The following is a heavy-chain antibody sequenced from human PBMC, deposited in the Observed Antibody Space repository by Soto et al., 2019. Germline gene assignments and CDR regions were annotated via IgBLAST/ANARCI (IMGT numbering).Heavy chain of an antibody. V-gene: IGHV3-23*01. CDR3: AKSRDILSGYPSYYSYGMDV. CDR2: ISGSGRST. J-gene: IGHJ6*02. D-gene: IGHD3-9*01. Sequence: GWSLRLSCAASGSTFSSYAICWVLHAPGKGLEWFSAISGSGRSTYYADSVKGRFTISRDNSKNTLYLQMNSLRAEDTAVYYCAKSRDILSGYPSYYSYGMDVWCQRATVTVSS. CDR1: GSTFSSYA.